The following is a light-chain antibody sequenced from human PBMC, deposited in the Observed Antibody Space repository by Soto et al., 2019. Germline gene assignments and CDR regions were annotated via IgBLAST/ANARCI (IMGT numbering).Light chain of an antibody. CDR3: QHYSGSSPWT. J-gene: IGKJ1*01. Sequence: DIQMTQSPSTLSASVGDRVTITCRATQSVGTWLAWFQQKPGKAPKVLVYKASTLKSGVPSRFSGSGSETEFTLTINSLQPDDFATYYCQHYSGSSPWTFGQGTKVEI. CDR2: KAS. V-gene: IGKV1-5*03. CDR1: QSVGTW.